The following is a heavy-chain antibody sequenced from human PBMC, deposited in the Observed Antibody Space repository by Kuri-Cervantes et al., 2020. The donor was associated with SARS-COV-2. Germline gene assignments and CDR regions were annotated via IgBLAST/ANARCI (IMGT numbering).Heavy chain of an antibody. Sequence: GGSLRLSCAASGLSFSSYSMNWARQAPGKGLEWASSISSSTIYMYYADSVKGRFTISRDNSKNTLYLQMNSLRAEDTAVYYCAKLGEYDFGGNWFDYWGQGTLVTVSS. D-gene: IGHD4-23*01. V-gene: IGHV3-21*04. CDR2: ISSSTIYM. CDR3: AKLGEYDFGGNWFDY. J-gene: IGHJ4*02. CDR1: GLSFSSYS.